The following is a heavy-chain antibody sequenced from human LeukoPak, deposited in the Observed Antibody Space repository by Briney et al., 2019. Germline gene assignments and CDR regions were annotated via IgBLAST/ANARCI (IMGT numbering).Heavy chain of an antibody. CDR1: GGTFSSYA. J-gene: IGHJ5*02. CDR3: ARDPKAVAGTGGWFDP. V-gene: IGHV1-69*05. D-gene: IGHD6-19*01. Sequence: SVKVSCKASGGTFSSYAISWVRQAPGQGLEWMGGIIPIFGTANYAQKFQGRVTITTDESTSTAYMELSSLRSGDTAVYYCARDPKAVAGTGGWFDPWGQGTLVTVSS. CDR2: IIPIFGTA.